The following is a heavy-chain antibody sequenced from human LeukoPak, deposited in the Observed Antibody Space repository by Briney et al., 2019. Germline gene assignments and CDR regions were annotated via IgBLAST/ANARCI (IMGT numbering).Heavy chain of an antibody. Sequence: GGSLRLSCAASGFTFSSYAMSWVRQAPGKGLEWVSTVSGSGAIAYYTDSDKGRFTISRDNSKNTLYLQMSSLTAKDTAVYYCAKDRSIGTYYTFDSWGQGTLVTVSS. J-gene: IGHJ4*02. CDR2: VSGSGAIA. D-gene: IGHD1-26*01. CDR1: GFTFSSYA. V-gene: IGHV3-23*01. CDR3: AKDRSIGTYYTFDS.